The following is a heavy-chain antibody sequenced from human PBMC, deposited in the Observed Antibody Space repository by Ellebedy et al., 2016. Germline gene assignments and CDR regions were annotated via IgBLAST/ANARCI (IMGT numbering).Heavy chain of an antibody. J-gene: IGHJ5*02. CDR2: INFDGSNT. CDR3: AKDQRSGATYWFNP. CDR1: GFTFSSYW. D-gene: IGHD1-1*01. Sequence: GESLKISXAASGFTFSSYWMHWVRQAPGKGLVWVSLINFDGSNTTYADSVKGRFTISRDNAKNTLYLQMNTLRAEDTAVYYCAKDQRSGATYWFNPWGQGTLVTVSS. V-gene: IGHV3-74*01.